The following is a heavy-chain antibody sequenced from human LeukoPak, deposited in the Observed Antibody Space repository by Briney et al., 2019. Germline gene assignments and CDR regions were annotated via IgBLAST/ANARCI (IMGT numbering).Heavy chain of an antibody. CDR2: ISAYNGNT. CDR3: ASTRIAGTGNQLFDY. CDR1: GYTFSSYG. V-gene: IGHV1-18*01. J-gene: IGHJ4*02. D-gene: IGHD6-13*01. Sequence: ASVKVSCKASGYTFSSYGISWVRQAPGQGREWMGLISAYNGNTNYAQKLQGRVTMTTDTSTSTAYMRLRSLRYDDTAVYYCASTRIAGTGNQLFDYWGQGTLVTVSS.